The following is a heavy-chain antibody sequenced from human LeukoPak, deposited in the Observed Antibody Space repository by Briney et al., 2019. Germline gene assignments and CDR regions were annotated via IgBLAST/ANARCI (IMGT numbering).Heavy chain of an antibody. J-gene: IGHJ3*02. Sequence: GGSLRLSCAASGFTFSSYAMHWVRQAPGKGLEWVAVISYDGSNKYYADSVKGRVTISRDNSKNTLYLQMNSLRAEDTAVYYCARVGVVVVIKDAFDIWGQGAMVTVSS. CDR1: GFTFSSYA. D-gene: IGHD3-22*01. CDR3: ARVGVVVVIKDAFDI. V-gene: IGHV3-30-3*01. CDR2: ISYDGSNK.